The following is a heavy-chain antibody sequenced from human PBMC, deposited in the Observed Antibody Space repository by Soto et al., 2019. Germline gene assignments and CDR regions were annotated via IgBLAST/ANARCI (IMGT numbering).Heavy chain of an antibody. J-gene: IGHJ5*02. CDR2: IYHSGST. V-gene: IGHV4-38-2*02. D-gene: IGHD3-22*01. Sequence: PSETLSLTCAVSGYSISSGYYWAWIRQPPGKGLEWIGSIYHSGSTYYNPSLKSRVTISVDTSKNQFSLKLSSVTAADTAVYYCARDRAYDSSGYYYHWGQGTLVTVSS. CDR3: ARDRAYDSSGYYYH. CDR1: GYSISSGYY.